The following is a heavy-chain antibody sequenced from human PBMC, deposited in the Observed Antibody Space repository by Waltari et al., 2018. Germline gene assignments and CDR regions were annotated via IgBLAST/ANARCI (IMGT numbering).Heavy chain of an antibody. D-gene: IGHD2-2*01. J-gene: IGHJ4*02. CDR2: IFTTGTSM. V-gene: IGHV3-21*01. Sequence: EVHLVESGGGLVKPGGSLRRSCAASVFSFSRYTMNWVRQAPGKGLEWVSSIFTTGTSMYYADSVKGRFTISRDNANNLLYLHMNSLRAEDTALYYCAKDSSAAFSTSSLDSWGQGTLVTVSS. CDR1: VFSFSRYT. CDR3: AKDSSAAFSTSSLDS.